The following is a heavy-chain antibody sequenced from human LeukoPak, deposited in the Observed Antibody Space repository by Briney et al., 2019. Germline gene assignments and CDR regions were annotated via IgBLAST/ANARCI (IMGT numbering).Heavy chain of an antibody. CDR3: ARGRSGYSSGWYLIYYFYY. CDR2: INHSGST. V-gene: IGHV4-34*01. CDR1: GGSFSGYY. J-gene: IGHJ4*02. Sequence: SETLSLTCAVYGGSFSGYYWSWIRQPPGKGLEWIGEINHSGSTNYNPSLKSRVTISVDTSKNQFSLKLSSVTAADTAVYYCARGRSGYSSGWYLIYYFYYWGQGTLVTVSS. D-gene: IGHD6-19*01.